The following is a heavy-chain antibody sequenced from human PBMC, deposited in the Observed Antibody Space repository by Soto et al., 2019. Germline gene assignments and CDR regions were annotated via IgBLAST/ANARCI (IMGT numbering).Heavy chain of an antibody. D-gene: IGHD3-22*01. V-gene: IGHV4-59*01. CDR2: IYYNGST. J-gene: IGHJ3*02. CDR1: GGSISSYY. Sequence: TSETLSLTCTVSGGSISSYYWNWIRQPPGKGLEWIGYIYYNGSTNYNLSLKSRVTISVDTSKSQFSLKLSSVTAADTAVYYCARDFYDSSGYLDAFDIWGQGTMVTVSS. CDR3: ARDFYDSSGYLDAFDI.